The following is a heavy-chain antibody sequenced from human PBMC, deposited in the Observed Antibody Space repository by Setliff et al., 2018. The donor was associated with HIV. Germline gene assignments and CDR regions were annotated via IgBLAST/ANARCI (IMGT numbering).Heavy chain of an antibody. CDR1: GYSISRGYF. J-gene: IGHJ4*02. Sequence: SETLSLTCAVSGYSISRGYFWGWIRQPPGKGLEWIGRIYTSGNTNYNPSTNYNPSLKSRITISLETSRNQFSLRVTSVTAADTAVYYCARDRLTYYFDYWGQGILVTVSS. CDR2: IYTSGNTNYNPS. CDR3: ARDRLTYYFDY. V-gene: IGHV4-28*03. D-gene: IGHD3-22*01.